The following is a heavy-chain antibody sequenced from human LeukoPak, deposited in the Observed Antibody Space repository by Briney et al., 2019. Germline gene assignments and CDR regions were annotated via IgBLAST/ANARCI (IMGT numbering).Heavy chain of an antibody. V-gene: IGHV1-2*02. CDR2: INFNSGGT. D-gene: IGHD1-26*01. CDR3: ARDPQRREIGIDY. Sequence: GASVKVSCKASGYTFTDYYIHWVRQAPGQGLVCMGWINFNSGGTNYAQKFQGRVTMTRDTSINTAYMELTSLRSDDTAVYYCARDPQRREIGIDYWGQGTLVTVSS. J-gene: IGHJ4*02. CDR1: GYTFTDYY.